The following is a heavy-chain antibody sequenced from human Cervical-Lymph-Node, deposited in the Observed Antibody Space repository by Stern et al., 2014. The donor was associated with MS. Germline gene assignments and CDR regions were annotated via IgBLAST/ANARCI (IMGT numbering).Heavy chain of an antibody. CDR1: GGTFSTFA. CDR3: ARDYPYSTSSPYYFDN. V-gene: IGHV1-69*09. CDR2: IIPILRLA. J-gene: IGHJ4*02. D-gene: IGHD6-6*01. Sequence: QVQLVQSGAEVKKPGSSVKVSCKASGGTFSTFAISWVRQAPGQGLEWMGRIIPILRLANYAQKFQGRVTITADKSTSIAYMELSSLRSDDTAVYYCARDYPYSTSSPYYFDNWGQGTLVTVSS.